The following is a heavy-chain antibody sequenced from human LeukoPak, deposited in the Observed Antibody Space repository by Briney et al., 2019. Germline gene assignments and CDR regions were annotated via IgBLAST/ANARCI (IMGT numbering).Heavy chain of an antibody. CDR3: ARVNTIFGVVNGYFDY. CDR1: GYTFTSYG. V-gene: IGHV1-18*01. D-gene: IGHD3-3*01. J-gene: IGHJ4*02. CDR2: ISAYNGNT. Sequence: ASVKVSCKASGYTFTSYGISWVRQAPGQGLEWMGWISAYNGNTNYAQKLQGRVTITADESTSTAYMELSSLRSEDTAVYYCARVNTIFGVVNGYFDYWGQGTLVTVSS.